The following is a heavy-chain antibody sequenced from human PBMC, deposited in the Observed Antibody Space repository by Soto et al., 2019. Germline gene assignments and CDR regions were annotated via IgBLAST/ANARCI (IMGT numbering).Heavy chain of an antibody. CDR2: IRQDGSEI. Sequence: GGSLRLSCAASGFTFSRYWMTWVRQAPGKGLEWVANIRQDGSEIYYVDSVKGRFTISRDNAENSLYLQMNSLRAEDTAVYYCARDPVCSGGSCYDYWGQGTLVTVSS. J-gene: IGHJ4*02. V-gene: IGHV3-7*01. CDR3: ARDPVCSGGSCYDY. CDR1: GFTFSRYW. D-gene: IGHD2-15*01.